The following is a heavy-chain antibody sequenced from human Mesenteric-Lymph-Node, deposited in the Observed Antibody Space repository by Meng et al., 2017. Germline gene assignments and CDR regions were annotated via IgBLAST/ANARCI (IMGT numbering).Heavy chain of an antibody. CDR2: MYSGAVGT. D-gene: IGHD3-10*01. Sequence: GESLKISCAASGFTVSSKYMSWVRQAPGKGLEWVSFMYSGAVGTYYADSVKGRFTISRDNSKNTLYFQLTSLRTEDTAVYYCATSLLWFGACAFDFWGHGTMVTVSS. J-gene: IGHJ3*01. V-gene: IGHV3-66*02. CDR3: ATSLLWFGACAFDF. CDR1: GFTVSSKY.